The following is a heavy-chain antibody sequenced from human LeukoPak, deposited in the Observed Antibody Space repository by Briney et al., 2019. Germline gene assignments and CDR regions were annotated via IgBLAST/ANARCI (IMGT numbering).Heavy chain of an antibody. CDR3: ARDPGSSSYIDY. J-gene: IGHJ4*02. Sequence: GGSLRLSCAASGFTFSSYSMNWVRQAPGKGLEWVSSISSSSSYIYYADSVKGRFTTSRDNAKNSLYLQMNSLRAEDTAVYYCARDPGSSSYIDYWGQGTLVTVSS. CDR2: ISSSSSYI. V-gene: IGHV3-21*01. D-gene: IGHD6-13*01. CDR1: GFTFSSYS.